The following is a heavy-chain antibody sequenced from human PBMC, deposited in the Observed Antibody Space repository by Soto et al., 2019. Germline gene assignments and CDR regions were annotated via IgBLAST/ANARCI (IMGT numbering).Heavy chain of an antibody. D-gene: IGHD6-13*01. CDR2: ISYDGSNK. J-gene: IGHJ4*02. CDR3: AKDPKAGPPYYFDY. V-gene: IGHV3-30*18. CDR1: GFTFSSYG. Sequence: GGSLRLSCAASGFTFSSYGMHWVRQAPGKGLEWVAVISYDGSNKYYADSVKGRFTISRDNSGNTLYLQMNSLRAEDTAVYYCAKDPKAGPPYYFDYWGQGSLVTVSS.